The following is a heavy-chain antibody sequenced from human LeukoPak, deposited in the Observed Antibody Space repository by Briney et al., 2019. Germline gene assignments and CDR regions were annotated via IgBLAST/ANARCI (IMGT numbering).Heavy chain of an antibody. V-gene: IGHV3-30*04. J-gene: IGHJ4*02. CDR3: ARDRLGAMLFFDS. CDR1: GFTFSSYA. Sequence: GRSLRLSCAASGFTFSSYAMHWVRQAPGKELEWVAVISYDGSNKYYADSVKGRFTISRDNSKNTLYLQMNSLRAEDTALYYCARDRLGAMLFFDSWGQGTLVTVSS. D-gene: IGHD3-16*01. CDR2: ISYDGSNK.